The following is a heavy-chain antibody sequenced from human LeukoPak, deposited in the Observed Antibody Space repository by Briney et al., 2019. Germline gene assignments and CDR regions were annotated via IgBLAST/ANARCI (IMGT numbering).Heavy chain of an antibody. CDR1: GGSISSSSYY. D-gene: IGHD2-8*02. V-gene: IGHV4-39*07. CDR2: ISYSGGT. J-gene: IGHJ5*02. CDR3: ARRVIMSATGVPDTWLDP. Sequence: SETLSLTCTVFGGSISSSSYYWGWIRQPPGKGLEWVGHISYSGGTKYNPSLQSRVTISIDTSKNQFSLNLSSVTAADTAVYYCARRVIMSATGVPDTWLDPWGQGILVTVSS.